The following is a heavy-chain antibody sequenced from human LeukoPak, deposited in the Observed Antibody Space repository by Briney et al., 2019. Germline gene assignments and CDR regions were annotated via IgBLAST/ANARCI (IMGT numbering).Heavy chain of an antibody. D-gene: IGHD5/OR15-5a*01. Sequence: GGSLRPSCAASGFIFSNYWMHWVRQAPGKGLVWVSRVNNDGSSTTYADSVKGRFTISRDNAKNTLYLQMNSLRAEDTAVYYCAKGGLRVTDYWGQGTLVTVSS. J-gene: IGHJ4*02. CDR1: GFIFSNYW. CDR2: VNNDGSST. V-gene: IGHV3-74*03. CDR3: AKGGLRVTDY.